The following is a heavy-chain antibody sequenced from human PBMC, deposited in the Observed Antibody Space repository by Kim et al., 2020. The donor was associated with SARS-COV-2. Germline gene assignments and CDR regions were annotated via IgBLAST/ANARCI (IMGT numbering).Heavy chain of an antibody. V-gene: IGHV3-15*01. CDR3: STGGYFFDY. CDR2: IKSKYDGGTI. J-gene: IGHJ4*02. CDR1: GFTFTNAW. Sequence: GGSLRLSCAASGFTFTNAWMNWVRQAPGKGLEWIGRIKSKYDGGTIEYAAPVRGRFTISRDDSKNMVYVQMNGLKTDDTAVYFCSTGGYFFDYWGQGTLVTVSS.